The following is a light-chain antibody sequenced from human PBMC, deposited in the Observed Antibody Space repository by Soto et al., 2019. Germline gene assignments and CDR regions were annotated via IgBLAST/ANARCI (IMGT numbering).Light chain of an antibody. V-gene: IGKV1-39*01. J-gene: IGKJ1*01. Sequence: DIQMTQSPSSLSASVGDRVTITCRASQMISSYLNWYQQKPGRAPKLLIYAASKLQSGVPSRFSGSESGADFTLTITSLQPEDFATYHCQQTYTTPRTFGRGTKVDIK. CDR2: AAS. CDR3: QQTYTTPRT. CDR1: QMISSY.